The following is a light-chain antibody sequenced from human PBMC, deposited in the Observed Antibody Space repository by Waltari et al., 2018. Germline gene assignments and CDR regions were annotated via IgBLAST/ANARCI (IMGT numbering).Light chain of an antibody. CDR3: FAYAGRFSFV. J-gene: IGLJ1*01. Sequence: QSALPQPASVSGSPAQSITISCAGTAIVVGIYNLDSSYQQHPGKGPKLNIYAVTKPRSGVDSRFSASKAGIAASLTMCGLQAEDEAEYYCFAYAGRFSFVFGTGTQVTV. CDR1: AIVVGIYNL. V-gene: IGLV2-23*02. CDR2: AVT.